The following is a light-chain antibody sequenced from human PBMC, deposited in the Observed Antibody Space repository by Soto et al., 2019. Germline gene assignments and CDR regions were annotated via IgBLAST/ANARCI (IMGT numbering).Light chain of an antibody. CDR3: QQRSNWPQIT. V-gene: IGKV3-11*01. CDR1: QSVSSY. J-gene: IGKJ5*01. Sequence: EIVLTQSPATLSLSPGERATLSCRASQSVSSYLAWYQQNPGQAPRLLIYDASNRATGITARFSGSGSGTDFTLTISSLEPEDFAVYYCQQRSNWPQITFGQGTRLEIK. CDR2: DAS.